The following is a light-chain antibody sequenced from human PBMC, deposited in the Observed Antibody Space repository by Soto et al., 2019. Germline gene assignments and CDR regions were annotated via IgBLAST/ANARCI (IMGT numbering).Light chain of an antibody. J-gene: IGLJ3*02. CDR2: SNY. CDR1: SSNIGNNT. CDR3: AAWDDSLNGWV. Sequence: QSVLTQPPSASGTPGQRVTISCSGSSSNIGNNTVNWYQQLPGTAPKLLIYSNYQRPSGVPDRFSGSKSGTSASLAISGLQSEDEADYYCAAWDDSLNGWVFGGGTKVTVL. V-gene: IGLV1-44*01.